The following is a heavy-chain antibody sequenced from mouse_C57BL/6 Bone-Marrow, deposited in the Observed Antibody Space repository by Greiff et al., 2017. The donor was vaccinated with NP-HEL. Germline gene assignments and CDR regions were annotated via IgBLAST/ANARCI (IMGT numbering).Heavy chain of an antibody. J-gene: IGHJ4*01. CDR2: IYPGDGDT. D-gene: IGHD1-1*01. Sequence: QVQLQQSGAELVKPGASVKISCKASGYAFSSYWMNWVKQRPGKGLEWIGQIYPGDGDTNYNGKFKGQATLTADKSSSTAYMQLSSLTSEDSAVYFCARSLYYYGSSPLYAMDYWGQGTSVTVSS. CDR1: GYAFSSYW. CDR3: ARSLYYYGSSPLYAMDY. V-gene: IGHV1-80*01.